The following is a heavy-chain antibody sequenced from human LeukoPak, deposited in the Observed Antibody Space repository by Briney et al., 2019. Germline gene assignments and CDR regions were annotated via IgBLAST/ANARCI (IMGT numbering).Heavy chain of an antibody. CDR3: ARSRAADY. CDR1: GYTFTSYY. V-gene: IGHV1-46*01. D-gene: IGHD6-13*01. J-gene: IGHJ4*02. Sequence: PRASVKVSCKASGYTFTSYYMHWVRQAPGQGLEWIGIINPSGGSTTYAEKYQGKVTMTRDTSAGTVYMELSSLRSEDTAVYYGARSRAADYWGQGTLVTVSS. CDR2: INPSGGST.